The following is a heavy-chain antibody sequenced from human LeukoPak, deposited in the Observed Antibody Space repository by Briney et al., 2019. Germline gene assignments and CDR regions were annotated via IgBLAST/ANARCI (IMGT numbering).Heavy chain of an antibody. CDR2: ISGGGDT. Sequence: GGSLRLSCVASGFTFSTYAMSWVRQAPGKGLEWVSVISGGGDTYYADSVMGRFVISRDNSKNTLFLQMNSLRAEDTAVYYCARDHLGGGYSNSLGYWGQGTLVTVSS. CDR1: GFTFSTYA. CDR3: ARDHLGGGYSNSLGY. D-gene: IGHD5-18*01. V-gene: IGHV3-66*01. J-gene: IGHJ4*02.